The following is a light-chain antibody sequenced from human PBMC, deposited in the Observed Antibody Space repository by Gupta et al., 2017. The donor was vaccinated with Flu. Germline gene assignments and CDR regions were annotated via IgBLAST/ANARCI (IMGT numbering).Light chain of an antibody. Sequence: GDRVTITCRAIQSISSWLAWDQQKPGKAPKLLIYKASTLERGVPSSFSGSGSGTEFTLTISSLQPDDFATYYCQQYNTYSRTVGQGTKVEIK. J-gene: IGKJ1*01. V-gene: IGKV1-5*03. CDR1: QSISSW. CDR2: KAS. CDR3: QQYNTYSRT.